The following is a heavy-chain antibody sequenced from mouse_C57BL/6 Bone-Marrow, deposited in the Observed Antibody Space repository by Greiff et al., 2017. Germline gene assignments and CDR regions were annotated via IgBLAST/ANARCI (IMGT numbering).Heavy chain of an antibody. D-gene: IGHD2-4*01. Sequence: EVKLQESGPGLAKPSQTLSLTCSVTGYSITSDYWNWIRKFPGNKLEYMGYISYSGSTYYNPSLKSRISITRDTSKNQYYLQLNSVTTEDTATYYCASIYYDYDRDWYFDVWGTGTTVTVSS. CDR3: ASIYYDYDRDWYFDV. CDR1: GYSITSDY. V-gene: IGHV3-8*01. CDR2: ISYSGST. J-gene: IGHJ1*03.